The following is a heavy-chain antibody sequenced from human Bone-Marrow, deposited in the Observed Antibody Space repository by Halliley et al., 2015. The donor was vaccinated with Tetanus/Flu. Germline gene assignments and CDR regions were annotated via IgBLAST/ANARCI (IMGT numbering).Heavy chain of an antibody. Sequence: EKYYVDSVKGRFTISRDNAQNSLYLQMNSLRVEDTAVYYCARGITSRGVVPSAKSSIDTWFDPWGQGTLVTVSS. D-gene: IGHD2-2*01. J-gene: IGHJ5*02. CDR2: EK. V-gene: IGHV3-7*04. CDR3: ARGITSRGVVPSAKSSIDTWFDP.